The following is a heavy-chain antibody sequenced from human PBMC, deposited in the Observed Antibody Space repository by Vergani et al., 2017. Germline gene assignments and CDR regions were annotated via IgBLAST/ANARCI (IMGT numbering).Heavy chain of an antibody. D-gene: IGHD3-22*01. J-gene: IGHJ4*02. CDR2: ISGSGGST. CDR1: GFTFSSYA. CDR3: ARAPYYYDSSGYLYRPFDY. V-gene: IGHV3-23*01. Sequence: EVQLLESGGGLVQPGGSLRLSCAASGFTFSSYAMSWVRQAPGKGLEWVSAISGSGGSTYYADSVKGRFTISRDNAKNSLYLQMNSLRAEDTAVYYCARAPYYYDSSGYLYRPFDYWGQGTLVTVSS.